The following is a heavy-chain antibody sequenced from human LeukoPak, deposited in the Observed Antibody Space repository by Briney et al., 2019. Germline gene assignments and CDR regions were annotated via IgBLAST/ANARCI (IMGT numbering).Heavy chain of an antibody. J-gene: IGHJ4*02. D-gene: IGHD6-6*01. V-gene: IGHV1-18*01. CDR3: ARGYSSSSHFDY. CDR1: GYSFTNYG. Sequence: ASVTVSCKASGYSFTNYGITWVRQAPGQGLEWMGWISAYKANTNYAQKLQGRVTMTTDTSTSTAYMELRSLRSDDTAVYYCARGYSSSSHFDYWGQGTLVTVST. CDR2: ISAYKANT.